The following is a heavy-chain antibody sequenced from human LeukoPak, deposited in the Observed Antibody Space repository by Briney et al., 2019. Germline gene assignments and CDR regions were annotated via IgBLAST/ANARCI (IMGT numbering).Heavy chain of an antibody. J-gene: IGHJ5*02. CDR3: ARDALAATPFSGFDP. V-gene: IGHV1-18*01. D-gene: IGHD2-15*01. Sequence: GASVTVSCQASGYTFTSYGISWVRQAPGQGLEWMGWISAYNGNTNNAQKLQGRVTMTTDTSTSTAYMELRSLRSDDTAVYYCARDALAATPFSGFDPWGQGTLVTVSS. CDR1: GYTFTSYG. CDR2: ISAYNGNT.